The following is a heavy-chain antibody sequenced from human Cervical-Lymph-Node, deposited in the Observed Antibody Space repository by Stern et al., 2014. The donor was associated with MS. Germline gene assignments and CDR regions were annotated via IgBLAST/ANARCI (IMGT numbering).Heavy chain of an antibody. Sequence: DQLVESGGGVVQPGRSLRLSCSASGFTFRSYAMHWVRQAPGKGLEWVAVVSFDGSSQYYADSVKGRFTISRESSKNTLYLQMNSLRAEDTAVYYCAKEGPDCTDGVCFGYYIDYWGQGTLVTVSS. CDR2: VSFDGSSQ. CDR1: GFTFRSYA. CDR3: AKEGPDCTDGVCFGYYIDY. D-gene: IGHD2-8*01. V-gene: IGHV3-30*18. J-gene: IGHJ4*02.